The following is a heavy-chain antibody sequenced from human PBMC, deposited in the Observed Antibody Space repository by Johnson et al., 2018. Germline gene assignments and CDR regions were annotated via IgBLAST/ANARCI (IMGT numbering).Heavy chain of an antibody. CDR2: IYYSGST. D-gene: IGHD3-10*01. CDR1: GGSISSYY. J-gene: IGHJ6*02. Sequence: QVQLQESGPGLVKPSETLSLTCTVSGGSISSYYWSWIRQPPGKGLEWIGYIYYSGSTNYNPSLKSRVTISVDTSKNQFSLNLSSVTAADPAVYYCARDTYYYGSGSYYRNYYYYGMDVWGQGTTVTVSS. V-gene: IGHV4-59*01. CDR3: ARDTYYYGSGSYYRNYYYYGMDV.